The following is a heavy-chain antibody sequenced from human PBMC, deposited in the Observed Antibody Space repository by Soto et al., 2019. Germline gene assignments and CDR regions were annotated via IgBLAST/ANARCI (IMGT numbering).Heavy chain of an antibody. CDR1: GDSVSSPYY. Sequence: QVQLQESGQGLVKPSGTLSLTCAVSGDSVSSPYYWCWVRQPPGKGLEWIGEVFHTGTTSYNPSLRSRVTISMDKSNNQFSLDLTSVTAADTAVYYCARSAGWYAVHSWGPGTLVIVSS. CDR3: ARSAGWYAVHS. V-gene: IGHV4-4*02. J-gene: IGHJ4*02. CDR2: VFHTGTT. D-gene: IGHD6-19*01.